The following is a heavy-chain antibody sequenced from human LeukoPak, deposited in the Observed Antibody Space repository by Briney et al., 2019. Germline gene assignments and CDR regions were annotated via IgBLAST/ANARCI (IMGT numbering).Heavy chain of an antibody. V-gene: IGHV4-61*01. CDR1: GGSISRGRYY. CDR2: IYYSGST. CDR3: ARGTTVTTWDY. D-gene: IGHD4-17*01. J-gene: IGHJ4*02. Sequence: SETLSLTCTVSGGSISRGRYYWSWIRQPPGKGLEWIGYIYYSGSTNYNPSLKSRVTISVDTSKNQFSLKLSSVTAADTAVYYCARGTTVTTWDYWGQGTLVTVSS.